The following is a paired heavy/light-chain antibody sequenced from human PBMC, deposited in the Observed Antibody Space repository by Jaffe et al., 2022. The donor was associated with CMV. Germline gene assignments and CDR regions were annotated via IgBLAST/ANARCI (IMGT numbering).Light chain of an antibody. CDR3: QQYDNLPYT. CDR2: DAS. J-gene: IGKJ2*01. Sequence: DIQMTQSPSSLSASVGDRVTITCQASQDITNYLNWYQQKPGKAPKLLIYDASNLERGVPSRFSGSGSGTDFTFTITSLLPEDIATYYCQQYDNLPYTFGQGTKLEIK. V-gene: IGKV1-33*01. CDR1: QDITNY.
Heavy chain of an antibody. D-gene: IGHD3-10*02. CDR1: GDSISSGGYY. CDR3: ARGVRGSNWDKNYFDY. J-gene: IGHJ4*02. Sequence: QVQLQESGPGLVKPSQTLSLTCTVSGDSISSGGYYWSWIRQSPGKGLEWIGYIYYSGRTYYNPSLKSRVTISVDTSKNQFSLELTSVSAADTAVYYCARGVRGSNWDKNYFDYWGQGTLVIVSS. V-gene: IGHV4-31*03. CDR2: IYYSGRT.